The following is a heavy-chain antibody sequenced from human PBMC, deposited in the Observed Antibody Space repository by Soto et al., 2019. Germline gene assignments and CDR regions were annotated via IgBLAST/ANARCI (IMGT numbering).Heavy chain of an antibody. CDR2: INHSGST. CDR3: ARHQHEINWLDP. J-gene: IGHJ5*02. Sequence: NPSGTLSLTCAVYGGSFSGYYWSWIRQPPGKGLEWIGDINHSGSTNYNPSLKSRVTISVDTSKNQFSLKLTSVTAADTALYYCARHQHEINWLDPWGQGTLVTVSS. CDR1: GGSFSGYY. V-gene: IGHV4-34*01.